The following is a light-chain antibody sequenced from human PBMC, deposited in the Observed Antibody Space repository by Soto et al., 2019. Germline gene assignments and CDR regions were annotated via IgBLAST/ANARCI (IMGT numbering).Light chain of an antibody. CDR3: CSYAGSYTVV. CDR1: SSDVGGYNY. J-gene: IGLJ2*01. V-gene: IGLV2-11*01. Sequence: QAVVTQPRSVSGSPGQSVTISCTGTSSDVGGYNYVSWYQQIPGRAPKLMIYDVNKRPSGVPDRFSGSKSGNTASLTISGLQAEDEADYHCCSYAGSYTVVFGGGTKVTVL. CDR2: DVN.